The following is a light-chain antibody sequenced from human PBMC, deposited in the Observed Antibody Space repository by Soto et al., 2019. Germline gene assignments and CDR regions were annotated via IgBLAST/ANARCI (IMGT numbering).Light chain of an antibody. CDR1: QSLQYSNGYNY. CDR2: LGS. V-gene: IGKV2-28*01. CDR3: FQGLQTPPIT. Sequence: DIVLTQSPLSLPVIPGEPASISCRSSQSLQYSNGYNYLDWYFQKPGQSPQLLISLGSTRASGVPDRFSGSGSGTDFTLKISRVEADDVGVYYCFQGLQTPPITFGQGTRLEMK. J-gene: IGKJ5*01.